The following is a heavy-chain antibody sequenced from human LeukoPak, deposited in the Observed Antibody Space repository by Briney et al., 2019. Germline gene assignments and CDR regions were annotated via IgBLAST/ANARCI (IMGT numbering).Heavy chain of an antibody. Sequence: SVKVSCKASGGTFSSYAISWVRQAPGQGLEWMGRIIPILGIANYAQKFQGRVTITADKSTSTAYMELSSLRSEDTAVYYCARGGGYYYDSSGYLTIDYWGQGTLVTVSS. V-gene: IGHV1-69*04. CDR2: IIPILGIA. D-gene: IGHD3-22*01. J-gene: IGHJ4*02. CDR1: GGTFSSYA. CDR3: ARGGGYYYDSSGYLTIDY.